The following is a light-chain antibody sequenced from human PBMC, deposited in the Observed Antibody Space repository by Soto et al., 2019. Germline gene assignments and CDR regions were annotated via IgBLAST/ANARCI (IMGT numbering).Light chain of an antibody. V-gene: IGKV3-20*01. J-gene: IGKJ1*01. CDR1: ESISSSY. Sequence: EIMLTQNPRTLALYPGERATRSCRATESISSSYLAWYQQKPGQAPRLLIYGASSRATGIPDRFSGSGSGTDFSLTIRRLEPEDFAVYYCHQDGSSPPWTFGQGTKVDIK. CDR2: GAS. CDR3: HQDGSSPPWT.